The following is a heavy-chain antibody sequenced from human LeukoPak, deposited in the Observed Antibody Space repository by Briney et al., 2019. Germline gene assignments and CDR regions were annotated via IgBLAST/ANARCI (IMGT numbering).Heavy chain of an antibody. CDR1: GGSFSGYY. Sequence: ETLSLTCAVYGGSFSGYYWSWIRQPPGKGLEWVGRIKPETDGETTEYAAPVKDRFSISRDDSKSMMYLQMNSLKTEDTAVYYCITPPPYSAQGGHGTLVTVSS. J-gene: IGHJ4*01. CDR3: ITPPPYSAQ. CDR2: IKPETDGETT. D-gene: IGHD2-21*01. V-gene: IGHV3-15*07.